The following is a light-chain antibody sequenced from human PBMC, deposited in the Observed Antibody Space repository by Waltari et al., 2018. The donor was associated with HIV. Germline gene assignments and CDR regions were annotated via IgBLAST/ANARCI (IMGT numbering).Light chain of an antibody. V-gene: IGLV3-10*01. CDR1: ALPKKY. J-gene: IGLJ2*01. Sequence: SYELTQPPSVSVSPGQTARITCSGDALPKKYAYWYQHKSGQAPVLVIYEDSRRPSGIPGKFSCSSSGTMATLTISGAQVEDEADYYCYSTDSSANRRSVFGGGTKLTVL. CDR3: YSTDSSANRRSV. CDR2: EDS.